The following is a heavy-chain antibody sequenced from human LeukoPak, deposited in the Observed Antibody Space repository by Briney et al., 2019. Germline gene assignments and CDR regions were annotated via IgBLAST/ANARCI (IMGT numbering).Heavy chain of an antibody. Sequence: SETLSLTCTVSGGSISSYYWSWIRQPPGKGLEWIGYIYYSGSTNYNPSLKSRVTISVDTSKNQFSLKLSSVTAADTAVYYCVRDRGSSWYTGRDAFDIWGQGTMVTVSS. CDR2: IYYSGST. V-gene: IGHV4-59*01. D-gene: IGHD6-13*01. CDR3: VRDRGSSWYTGRDAFDI. J-gene: IGHJ3*02. CDR1: GGSISSYY.